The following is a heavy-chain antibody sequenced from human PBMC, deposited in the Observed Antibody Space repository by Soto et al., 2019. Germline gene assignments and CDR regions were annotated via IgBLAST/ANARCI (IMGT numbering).Heavy chain of an antibody. J-gene: IGHJ4*02. CDR3: ARRLTSAWYWDS. V-gene: IGHV3-48*01. CDR1: GFTFSTYS. D-gene: IGHD6-19*01. Sequence: PGGSLRLSCAASGFTFSTYSMNWVRQAPGKGLEWVSYITASTSTIYYADSVKGRFTISRDNAKNSLYLQMNSLRAEDTALYYCARRLTSAWYWDSWGQGTLVTVSS. CDR2: ITASTSTI.